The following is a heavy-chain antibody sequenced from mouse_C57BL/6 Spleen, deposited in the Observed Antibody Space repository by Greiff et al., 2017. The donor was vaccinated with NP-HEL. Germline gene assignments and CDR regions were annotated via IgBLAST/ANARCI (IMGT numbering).Heavy chain of an antibody. J-gene: IGHJ2*01. D-gene: IGHD2-5*01. CDR2: IYPGSGNT. V-gene: IGHV1-76*01. CDR3: AREVNYSNYVDY. CDR1: GYTFTDYY. Sequence: VQLQQSGAELVRPGASVKLSCKASGYTFTDYYINWVQQRPGQGLEWIARIYPGSGNTYYNEKFKGKATLTAEKSSSTAYMQLSSLTSEDSAVYFCAREVNYSNYVDYWGQGTTLTVSS.